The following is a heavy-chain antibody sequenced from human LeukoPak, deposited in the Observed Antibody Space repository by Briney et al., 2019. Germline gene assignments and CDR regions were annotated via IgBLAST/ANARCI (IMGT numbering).Heavy chain of an antibody. Sequence: SETLSLTCTVSGGSISSCSYYWGWIRQPPGKGLEWIGSIYYSGSTYYNPSLKSRVTISVDTSKNQFSLKLSSVTAADTAVYYCARHGVTMVRGVFLGDFDYWGQGTLVTVSS. D-gene: IGHD3-10*01. CDR2: IYYSGST. V-gene: IGHV4-39*01. CDR3: ARHGVTMVRGVFLGDFDY. CDR1: GGSISSCSYY. J-gene: IGHJ4*02.